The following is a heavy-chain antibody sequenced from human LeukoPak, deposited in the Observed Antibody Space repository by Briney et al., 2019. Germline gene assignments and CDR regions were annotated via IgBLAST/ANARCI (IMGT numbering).Heavy chain of an antibody. Sequence: PSETLSLTCTVSGGSISSYYWSWLRQPPGKGLEWIGYIYYSGSNNYNPSLKSRVTISVDTSKNQFSLKLSSVTAADTAVYYCARGYKKSSSLDYWGQGTLVTVSS. CDR2: IYYSGSN. CDR3: ARGYKKSSSLDY. J-gene: IGHJ4*02. D-gene: IGHD6-13*01. V-gene: IGHV4-59*01. CDR1: GGSISSYY.